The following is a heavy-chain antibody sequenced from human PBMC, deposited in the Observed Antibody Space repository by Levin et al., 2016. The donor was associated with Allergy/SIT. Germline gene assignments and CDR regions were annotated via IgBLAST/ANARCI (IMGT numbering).Heavy chain of an antibody. D-gene: IGHD3-10*01. J-gene: IGHJ6*03. V-gene: IGHV3-23*01. CDR2: ISGSGTST. CDR3: AKVGAEGYYMDV. Sequence: WIRQPPGKGLEWVSSISGSGTSTYYADSVKGRFTISRDNSKYMVYLQMNSLRAEDTAVYYCAKVGAEGYYMDVWGKGTTVTVSS.